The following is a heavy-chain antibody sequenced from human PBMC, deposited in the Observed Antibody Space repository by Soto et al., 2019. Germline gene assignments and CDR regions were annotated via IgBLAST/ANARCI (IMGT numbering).Heavy chain of an antibody. CDR1: GFTFSNYA. CDR2: ISFDGSNR. Sequence: PGGSLRLSCAASGFTFSNYAMHWVRQAPGKGLELVAIISFDGSNRFYRDSVKGRFTISRDNSRNTLYLEMSSLRAEDTAVYFCAKDLSYCSGGSCYQHDGSDNWGQGPLVTAPQ. CDR3: AKDLSYCSGGSCYQHDGSDN. D-gene: IGHD2-15*01. J-gene: IGHJ4*02. V-gene: IGHV3-30*18.